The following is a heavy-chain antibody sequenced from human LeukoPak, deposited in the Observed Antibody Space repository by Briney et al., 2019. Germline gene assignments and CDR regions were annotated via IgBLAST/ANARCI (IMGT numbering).Heavy chain of an antibody. J-gene: IGHJ4*02. D-gene: IGHD3-10*01. CDR2: IYSGGGT. CDR1: GFTVSSNY. V-gene: IGHV3-66*01. Sequence: GGSLRLSCAASGFTVSSNYMSWVRQAPGKGLEWVSVIYSGGGTYYADSVKGRFTISRDNSKNTLYLQMNSLRAEDTAVYYCARDRSTTMVRGVITLGYWGQGTLVTVSS. CDR3: ARDRSTTMVRGVITLGY.